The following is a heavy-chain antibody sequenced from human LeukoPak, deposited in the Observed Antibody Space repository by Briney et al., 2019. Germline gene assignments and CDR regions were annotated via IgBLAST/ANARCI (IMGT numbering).Heavy chain of an antibody. CDR1: GGTFSSYA. CDR3: ARDTGSGYLF. Sequence: ASVKVSCKASGGTFSSYAISWVRQAPGQGLEWMGIINPSGGSTSYAQKFQGRVTMTRDTSTSTVYMELSSLRSEDTAVYYCARDTGSGYLFWGQGTLVTVSS. D-gene: IGHD3-22*01. V-gene: IGHV1-46*01. J-gene: IGHJ4*02. CDR2: INPSGGST.